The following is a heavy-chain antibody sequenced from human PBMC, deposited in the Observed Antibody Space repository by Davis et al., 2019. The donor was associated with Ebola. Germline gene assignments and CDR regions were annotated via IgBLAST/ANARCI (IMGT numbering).Heavy chain of an antibody. Sequence: GESLKISCAASGFTFSSYAMSWVRQAPGKGLEWVSAISGSGGSTYYADSVKGRFTISRDNSKNTLYLQMNSLRAEDTAVYYCARGGFALEIAAVANPPFDPWGQGTLVTVSS. CDR3: ARGGFALEIAAVANPPFDP. V-gene: IGHV3-23*01. CDR2: ISGSGGST. CDR1: GFTFSSYA. J-gene: IGHJ5*02. D-gene: IGHD6-13*01.